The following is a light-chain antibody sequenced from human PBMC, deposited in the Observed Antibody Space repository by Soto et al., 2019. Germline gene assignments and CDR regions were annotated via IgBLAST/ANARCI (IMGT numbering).Light chain of an antibody. V-gene: IGLV2-8*01. CDR1: SSDVGGYNY. J-gene: IGLJ1*01. Sequence: QSVLTQPPSASGSPGQSVTISCTGTSSDVGGYNYVSWYQQHPGKAPKLMIYEVSKRPSGVPDRFSGSKSGNTASLTVSGLQAEDEADYYCISYAGSNLLYVFGTGTKVPS. CDR2: EVS. CDR3: ISYAGSNLLYV.